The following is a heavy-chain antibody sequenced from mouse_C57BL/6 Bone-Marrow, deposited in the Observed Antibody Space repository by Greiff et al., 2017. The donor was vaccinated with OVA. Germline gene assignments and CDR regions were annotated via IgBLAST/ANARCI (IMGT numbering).Heavy chain of an antibody. CDR1: GFTFSDYY. CDR2: ISNDGGST. D-gene: IGHD1-1*01. J-gene: IGHJ3*01. CDR3: ARNNYDSRAWIAY. V-gene: IGHV5-12*01. Sequence: DVQLVESGGGLVQPGGSLKLSCAASGFTFSDYYMYWVRQTPEKRLEWVAYISNDGGSTSYPDTVKGRFTIPRDKAKNTLYLQMSRLEAEDTAMYYCARNNYDSRAWIAYWGQGTLVTVSA.